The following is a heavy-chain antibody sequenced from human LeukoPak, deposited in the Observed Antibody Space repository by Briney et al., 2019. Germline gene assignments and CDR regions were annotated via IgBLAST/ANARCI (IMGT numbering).Heavy chain of an antibody. V-gene: IGHV3-7*01. CDR1: GFTFSSYW. CDR3: ARARAWTGNFDI. D-gene: IGHD3/OR15-3a*01. J-gene: IGHJ3*02. Sequence: GGSLRLSCAASGFTFSSYWMTWVRQAPGKGLEWVASIKGDGSEKYSVDSVKGRFAISRDNAQNSLYLQMDSLRAEDTAVYYCARARAWTGNFDIWGQGTMVTVSS. CDR2: IKGDGSEK.